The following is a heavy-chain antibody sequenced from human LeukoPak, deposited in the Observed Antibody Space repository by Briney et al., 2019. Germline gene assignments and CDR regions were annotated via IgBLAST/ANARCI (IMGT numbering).Heavy chain of an antibody. CDR1: GFTFSSYA. Sequence: GGSLRLSCAASGFTFSSYAMSWVRQAPGKGLEWLAVIRGSGASKNYADSVKGRFTISRDNSKNTLYLQMNSLRAEDTAVYYCAKVSSGSHKVRDAFDIWGQGTMVTVSS. CDR3: AKVSSGSHKVRDAFDI. D-gene: IGHD1-26*01. CDR2: IRGSGASK. J-gene: IGHJ3*02. V-gene: IGHV3-23*01.